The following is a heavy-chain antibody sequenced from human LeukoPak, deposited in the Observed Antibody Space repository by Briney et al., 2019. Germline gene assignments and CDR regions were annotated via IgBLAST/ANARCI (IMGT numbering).Heavy chain of an antibody. Sequence: GRSLRLSCAASGFTFSSYRMSWVRLAPGKGREWVANIKQDGSEKYYVDSVTGRFTISRDNAKNSLYLHMNSLRAEDTAVYYCARETAVTGSYYFDYWGQGTLVTVSS. V-gene: IGHV3-7*01. D-gene: IGHD6-19*01. CDR2: IKQDGSEK. J-gene: IGHJ4*02. CDR1: GFTFSSYR. CDR3: ARETAVTGSYYFDY.